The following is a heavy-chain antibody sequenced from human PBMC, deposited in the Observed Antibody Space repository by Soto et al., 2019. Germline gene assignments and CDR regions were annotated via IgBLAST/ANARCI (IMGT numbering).Heavy chain of an antibody. D-gene: IGHD6-19*01. J-gene: IGHJ5*02. CDR2: ISRTSSYI. V-gene: IGHV3-21*02. CDR3: VSDQKREHFETSGPNWFAT. Sequence: EVQLVESGGGLVRPGGSLRLSCVASGLTFSTYSMNWVRQTPGKGLEWVSSISRTSSYIYYRDSVKGRFTISRDNAKNSLSLQMNGLRVEDTAVYYCVSDQKREHFETSGPNWFATWGQGTLVTVSS. CDR1: GLTFSTYS.